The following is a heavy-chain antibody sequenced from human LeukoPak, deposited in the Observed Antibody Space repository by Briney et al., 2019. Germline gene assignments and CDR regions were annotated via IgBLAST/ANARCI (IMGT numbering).Heavy chain of an antibody. D-gene: IGHD3-22*01. V-gene: IGHV3-66*01. CDR1: GFTVSSNY. CDR3: ARDTSDSSGYYFIDY. CDR2: IYSGGST. J-gene: IGHJ4*02. Sequence: GGSLRLSCAASGFTVSSNYMSWVRQAPGKGLEWVSVIYSGGSTYYADSVKGRFTISRDNSKNTLYLQMNSLRAEDTAVYYCARDTSDSSGYYFIDYWGQGTLVTVSS.